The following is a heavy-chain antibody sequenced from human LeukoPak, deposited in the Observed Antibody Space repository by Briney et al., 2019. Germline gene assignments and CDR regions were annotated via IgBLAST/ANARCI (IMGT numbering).Heavy chain of an antibody. CDR1: GFTFSNYD. Sequence: PGGSLRLSCAASGFTFSNYDMHWVRQATGKGLEWVSAIGTAGDTYYSGSVKGRFTISRDNSKNTLYLQMNSLRAEDTAVYYCARGRGVAALWGQGTLVTVSS. D-gene: IGHD6-13*01. CDR3: ARGRGVAAL. J-gene: IGHJ4*02. CDR2: IGTAGDT. V-gene: IGHV3-13*01.